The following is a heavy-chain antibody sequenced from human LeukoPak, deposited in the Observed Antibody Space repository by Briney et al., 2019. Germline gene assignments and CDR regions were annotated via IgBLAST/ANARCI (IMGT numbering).Heavy chain of an antibody. CDR1: GFTFSSYS. J-gene: IGHJ4*02. Sequence: GGSLRLSCAASGFTFSSYSMNWVRQAPGKGLEWVAGISGSGRSTYHADSVRFHFTISRDNSKNTLYLQMYSLIADDTAVYFCAKGRSPYHSGSGSLLDYWGQGTLVTVSS. CDR2: ISGSGRST. D-gene: IGHD3-10*01. CDR3: AKGRSPYHSGSGSLLDY. V-gene: IGHV3-23*01.